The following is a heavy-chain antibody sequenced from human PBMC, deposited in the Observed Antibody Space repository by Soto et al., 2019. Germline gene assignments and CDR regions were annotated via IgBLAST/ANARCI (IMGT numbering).Heavy chain of an antibody. D-gene: IGHD6-13*01. CDR2: MNPNSGNT. J-gene: IGHJ4*02. Sequence: ASVKVSCKASGYTFTSYDINWVRQATGQGLEWMGWMNPNSGNTGYAQKFQGRVTMARNTSISTAYMELSSLRSEDTAVYYCARTPTASAALFSWGQGTLVTVSS. CDR3: ARTPTASAALFS. V-gene: IGHV1-8*01. CDR1: GYTFTSYD.